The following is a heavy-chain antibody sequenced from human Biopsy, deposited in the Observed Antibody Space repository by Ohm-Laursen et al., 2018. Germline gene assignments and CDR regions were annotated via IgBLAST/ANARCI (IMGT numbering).Heavy chain of an antibody. V-gene: IGHV3-9*01. CDR2: ISWNSDTI. CDR3: AKEGPPKDYSSSFHS. CDR1: GFRFGDYA. D-gene: IGHD6-13*01. Sequence: SLRLSCAATGFRFGDYAMHWVRQAPGKGLEWVSGISWNSDTIDYAVSVGGRFTISRDNAKNSLYLQMSSLRAEDTAFYYCAKEGPPKDYSSSFHSWGQGTLVTVSS. J-gene: IGHJ4*02.